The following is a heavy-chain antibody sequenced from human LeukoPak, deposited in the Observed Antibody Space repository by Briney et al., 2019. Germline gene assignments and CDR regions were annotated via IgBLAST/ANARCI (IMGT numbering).Heavy chain of an antibody. CDR3: ARRGVAARVFDP. V-gene: IGHV4-39*01. J-gene: IGHJ5*02. D-gene: IGHD6-6*01. CDR1: GGSISSSSYY. Sequence: PSETLSLTCSVSGGSISSSSYYWGWIRQPPGKGLEWIGSIYYSGSTYYNPSLKSRVTISVDTSKNQFSLKLSSVTAADTAVYYCARRGVAARVFDPWGQGTLVTVSS. CDR2: IYYSGST.